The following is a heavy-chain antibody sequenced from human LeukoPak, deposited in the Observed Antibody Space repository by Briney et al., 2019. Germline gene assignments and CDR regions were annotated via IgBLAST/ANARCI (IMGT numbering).Heavy chain of an antibody. CDR2: IYYSGST. V-gene: IGHV4-39*01. CDR1: GGSISSSSYY. CDR3: ARHEGYCSGGSCYASDAFDI. D-gene: IGHD2-15*01. J-gene: IGHJ3*02. Sequence: PSETLSLTCTVSGGSISSSSYYWGWIRQPPGKGLEWIGSIYYSGSTYYNPSLKSRVTISVDTSKNQFSLKLSSVTAADTAVYYCARHEGYCSGGSCYASDAFDIWGQGTMVTVS.